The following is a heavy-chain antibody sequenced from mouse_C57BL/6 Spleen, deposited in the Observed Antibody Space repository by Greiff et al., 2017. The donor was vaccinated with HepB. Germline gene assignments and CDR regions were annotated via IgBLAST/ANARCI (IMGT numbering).Heavy chain of an antibody. CDR2: IDPSDSET. CDR3: ARLGGYYGNWFAY. CDR1: GYTFTSYW. V-gene: IGHV1-52*01. J-gene: IGHJ3*01. D-gene: IGHD2-3*01. Sequence: VQLQQSGAELVRPGSSVKLSCKASGYTFTSYWMHWVKQRPIQGLEWIGNIDPSDSETHYNQKFKDKATLTVDKSSSTAYMQLSSLTSEDSAVYYCARLGGYYGNWFAYWGQGTLVTVSA.